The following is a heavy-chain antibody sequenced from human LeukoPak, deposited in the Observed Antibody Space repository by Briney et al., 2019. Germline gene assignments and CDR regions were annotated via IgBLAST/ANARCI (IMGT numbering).Heavy chain of an antibody. CDR3: ARGGWYVGFDF. Sequence: GGSLRLSCAASGFTFSTFPMNWVRQAPGKGLEWVSYISTSGSNKYYADSVKGRFTISRDNAKNSLYLQMNSLRAEDTAVYHCARGGWYVGFDFWGQGTLVTVSS. J-gene: IGHJ4*02. CDR1: GFTFSTFP. CDR2: ISTSGSNK. D-gene: IGHD6-19*01. V-gene: IGHV3-48*04.